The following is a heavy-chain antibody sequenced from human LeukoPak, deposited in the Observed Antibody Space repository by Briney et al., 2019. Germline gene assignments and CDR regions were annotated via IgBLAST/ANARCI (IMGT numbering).Heavy chain of an antibody. Sequence: SETLSLTCTVSGGSISSNSYYWGWVRQPPGKGLEWIGSIYYSGSTYYNPSLKSRVTISVDTSKNQFSLKLSSVTAADTAVYYCARQEVRGVIITLDYWGQGTLVTVSS. V-gene: IGHV4-39*01. CDR3: ARQEVRGVIITLDY. J-gene: IGHJ4*02. CDR1: GGSISSNSYY. CDR2: IYYSGST. D-gene: IGHD3-10*01.